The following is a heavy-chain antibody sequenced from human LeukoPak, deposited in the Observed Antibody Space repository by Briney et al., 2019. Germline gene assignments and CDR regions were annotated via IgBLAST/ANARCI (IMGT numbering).Heavy chain of an antibody. CDR1: GYTFTSYG. J-gene: IGHJ4*02. CDR3: ARANYDSSGYYFDY. CDR2: ISAYNGNT. D-gene: IGHD3-22*01. Sequence: ASVTVSCKASGYTFTSYGISWVRQAPGQGLEWMGWISAYNGNTNYAQKLQGRVTMTTDTSTSTAYMELSSLRSDDTAVYYCARANYDSSGYYFDYWGQGTLVTVSS. V-gene: IGHV1-18*01.